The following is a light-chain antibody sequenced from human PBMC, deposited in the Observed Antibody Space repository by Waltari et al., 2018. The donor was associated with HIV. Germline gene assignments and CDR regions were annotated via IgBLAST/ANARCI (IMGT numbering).Light chain of an antibody. Sequence: QSALTQPPSASGSPGQSVTISCTGTSSDVGGYNYVSWYQQHPGKAPKLMIYDVSKRPSGVPDRFSGSKSGNTASLTVSGLQAEDEADYYCSSYGGTNNVVFGGGTKLTVL. V-gene: IGLV2-8*01. J-gene: IGLJ2*01. CDR2: DVS. CDR3: SSYGGTNNVV. CDR1: SSDVGGYNY.